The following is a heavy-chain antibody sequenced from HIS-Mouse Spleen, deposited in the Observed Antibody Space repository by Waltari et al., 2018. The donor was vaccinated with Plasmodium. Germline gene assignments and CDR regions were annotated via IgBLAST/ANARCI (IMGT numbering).Heavy chain of an antibody. Sequence: QVQLQQWGAGLLKPSETLSLTCAVYGGSFSGYYWSWIRQPPGKGLELIGEINHSGSTNYNPSLKSRVTISVDTSKNQFSLKLSSVTAADTAVYYCARAYYDFWSGYRFDYWGQGTLVTISS. CDR1: GGSFSGYY. CDR3: ARAYYDFWSGYRFDY. D-gene: IGHD3-3*01. CDR2: INHSGST. V-gene: IGHV4-34*01. J-gene: IGHJ4*02.